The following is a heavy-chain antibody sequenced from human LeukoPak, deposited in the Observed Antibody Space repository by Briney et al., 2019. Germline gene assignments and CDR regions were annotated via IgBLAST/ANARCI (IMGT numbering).Heavy chain of an antibody. CDR2: ISGGGGST. Sequence: PGGSLRLSCAASGFTFNSYAMSWVRQAPGKGLEWVSIISGGGGSTSYADSVKGRFTISRDNSKNTLYLQMNSLRAEDTAVYYCANDSAYSGGPFAGGFDHWGQGTLVTVSA. V-gene: IGHV3-23*01. CDR1: GFTFNSYA. J-gene: IGHJ4*02. D-gene: IGHD5-18*01. CDR3: ANDSAYSGGPFAGGFDH.